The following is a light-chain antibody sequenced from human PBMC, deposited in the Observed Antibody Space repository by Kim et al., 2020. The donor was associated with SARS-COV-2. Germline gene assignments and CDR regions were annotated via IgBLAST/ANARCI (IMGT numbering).Light chain of an antibody. CDR2: AAS. CDR1: QDISKW. CDR3: QQYNSYPLT. J-gene: IGKJ4*01. V-gene: IGKV1D-16*02. Sequence: GDRVTITCRARQDISKWLAWFQKRPGQVPKCLIYAASSLHSGVPSRINGSGSGTEFTLTITSLQPDDLGTYDCQQYNSYPLTFGGGTKVDIK.